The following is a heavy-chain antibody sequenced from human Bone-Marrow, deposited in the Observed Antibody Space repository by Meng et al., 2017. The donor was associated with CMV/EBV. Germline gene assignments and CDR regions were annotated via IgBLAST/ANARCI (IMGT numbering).Heavy chain of an antibody. CDR1: GGSISSGGYY. V-gene: IGHV4-31*03. D-gene: IGHD2-2*01. Sequence: SETLSLTCTVSGGSISSGGYYWSWIRQHPGKGLEWIGYIYYSGSTYYNPSLKSRVTISVDTSKNRFSLKLSSVTAADTAVYYCARYMVVPAAVDAFDIWGQGTMVTVSS. CDR3: ARYMVVPAAVDAFDI. J-gene: IGHJ3*02. CDR2: IYYSGST.